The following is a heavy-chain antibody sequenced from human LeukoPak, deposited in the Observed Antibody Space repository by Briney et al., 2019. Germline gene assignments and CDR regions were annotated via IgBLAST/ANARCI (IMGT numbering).Heavy chain of an antibody. Sequence: PGGSLRLSCATSGFTFSTYAMSWVRQRPGKGLEWVSLVTWEGFAFYSDSVKGRFTVSRDRNENSAFLQMNSLKPEDSAVYFCVRDALPHCASSSCYQFDYWGQGTLVTVSS. CDR1: GFTFSTYA. V-gene: IGHV3-43*01. J-gene: IGHJ4*02. D-gene: IGHD2-2*01. CDR2: VTWEGFA. CDR3: VRDALPHCASSSCYQFDY.